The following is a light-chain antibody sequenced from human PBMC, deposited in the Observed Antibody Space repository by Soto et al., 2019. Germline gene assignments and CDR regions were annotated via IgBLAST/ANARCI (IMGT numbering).Light chain of an antibody. Sequence: EKVMTQSPATLSVSPGERATLSCRASQSVSSYLAWYQQKPGQAPRLLIYDASTRATGVPARFSGSGSGTEFTLTISSLQSKDLAVYYCQQYDDWPETFGQGTKVEIK. CDR1: QSVSSY. V-gene: IGKV3-15*01. CDR3: QQYDDWPET. J-gene: IGKJ1*01. CDR2: DAS.